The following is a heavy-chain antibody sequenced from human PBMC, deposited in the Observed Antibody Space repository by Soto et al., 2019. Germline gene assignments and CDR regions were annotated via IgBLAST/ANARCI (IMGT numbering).Heavy chain of an antibody. J-gene: IGHJ4*02. CDR1: GGRISSYY. Sequence: PSESLSLTSTVSGGRISSYYWSWIRKPPGKGLEWIGYIYYSGSTNYNPSLKSRVTISVDTSKNQFSLKLSSVTAADTAVYYCARGGYVIDFWSGYYPDYWGQGTLVTVYS. V-gene: IGHV4-59*01. CDR3: ARGGYVIDFWSGYYPDY. D-gene: IGHD3-3*01. CDR2: IYYSGST.